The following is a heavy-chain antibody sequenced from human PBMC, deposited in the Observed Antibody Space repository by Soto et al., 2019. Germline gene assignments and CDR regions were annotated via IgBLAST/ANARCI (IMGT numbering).Heavy chain of an antibody. V-gene: IGHV3-30*18. Sequence: GGSLRLSCAASGFTFSSYGMHWVRQAPGKGLEGVAVISYDGSNKYYGDSGKGRFTISRDNSKNTLYLQMNSLRAEDTAVYYCAKEGSGGSGMGLAYYYYYGMDVWGQGTTVTVSS. CDR2: ISYDGSNK. D-gene: IGHD3-10*01. J-gene: IGHJ6*02. CDR3: AKEGSGGSGMGLAYYYYYGMDV. CDR1: GFTFSSYG.